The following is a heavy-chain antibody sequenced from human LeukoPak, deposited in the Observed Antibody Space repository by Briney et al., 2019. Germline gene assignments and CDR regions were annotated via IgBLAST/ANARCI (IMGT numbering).Heavy chain of an antibody. J-gene: IGHJ4*02. D-gene: IGHD1-26*01. CDR1: GYTLTELS. CDR2: FDPKDGET. CDR3: AADRGSGSFLGAY. Sequence: ASVKVSCKVSGYTLTELSMHWVRQAPGKGLEWMGSFDPKDGETIYAQKFQGRVTMTEDTSTDTAYMELSSLRSEDTAVYYCAADRGSGSFLGAYWGQGTLVTVSS. V-gene: IGHV1-24*01.